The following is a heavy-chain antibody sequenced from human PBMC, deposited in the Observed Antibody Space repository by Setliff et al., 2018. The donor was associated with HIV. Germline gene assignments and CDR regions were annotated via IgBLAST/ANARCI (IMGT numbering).Heavy chain of an antibody. Sequence: ASVKVSCKASGYSFTSYDINWVRQATGQGLEWTGWMNPNSGNTGYAQKFQGRVTMTRNTSISTAYMELSSLRSDDTAVYYCVSRSRHMVRGYYFDYWGQGALVTVSS. CDR3: VSRSRHMVRGYYFDY. CDR1: GYSFTSYD. V-gene: IGHV1-8*02. D-gene: IGHD3-10*01. CDR2: MNPNSGNT. J-gene: IGHJ4*02.